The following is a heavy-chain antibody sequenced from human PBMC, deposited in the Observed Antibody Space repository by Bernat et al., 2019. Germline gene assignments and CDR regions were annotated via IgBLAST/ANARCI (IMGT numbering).Heavy chain of an antibody. CDR3: AKDFYCSSTSCYVGAFDI. D-gene: IGHD2-2*01. V-gene: IGHV3-23*04. CDR1: GFTFSSYA. CDR2: ISGSGGST. Sequence: EVQLVESGGGLVQPGGSLRLACAASGFTFSSYAMSWGRQAPGKGLEWGSAISGSGGSTYYADSVKGRFTISRDNSKNTLYLQMNSLRAEDTAVYYCAKDFYCSSTSCYVGAFDIWGQGTMVTVSS. J-gene: IGHJ3*02.